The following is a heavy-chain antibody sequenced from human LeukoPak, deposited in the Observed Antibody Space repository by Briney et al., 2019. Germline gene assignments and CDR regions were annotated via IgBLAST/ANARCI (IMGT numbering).Heavy chain of an antibody. CDR2: IYYSGKT. CDR1: GGSISTSSYH. D-gene: IGHD2-2*01. Sequence: SETLSLTCTVSGGSISTSSYHWGWFRQPPGKALERIGTIYYSGKTYYNPSLNSRVTISIHTSKNEFSLKLSSVTAADRAVYYCARSGPPAGRPDAFDIWGQGTMATVSS. CDR3: ARSGPPAGRPDAFDI. J-gene: IGHJ3*02. V-gene: IGHV4-39*07.